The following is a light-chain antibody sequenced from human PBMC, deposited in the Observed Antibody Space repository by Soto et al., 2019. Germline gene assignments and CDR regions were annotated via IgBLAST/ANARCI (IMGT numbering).Light chain of an antibody. CDR1: QSVLHRSTRQMH. Sequence: DIVLTQSPDSLAVSLGERATINCKSSQSVLHRSTRQMHLAWYQQKPRQPPKLLIYWASARELGVPDRFSGSGSGTDFTLTISSLQAEDVAVYYCQQYNSAPQTFGQGTKVEIK. CDR3: QQYNSAPQT. CDR2: WAS. V-gene: IGKV4-1*01. J-gene: IGKJ1*01.